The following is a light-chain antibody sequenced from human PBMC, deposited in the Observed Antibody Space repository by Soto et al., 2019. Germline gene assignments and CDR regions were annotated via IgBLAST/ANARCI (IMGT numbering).Light chain of an antibody. J-gene: IGLJ2*01. CDR1: SSNIGTNY. Sequence: QSVLTQPPSVSAAPGQRVTISCSGSSSNIGTNYVSWYQQLPGAAPKLLIYDTNRRRSGIPDRFSGSKSGTSATLDITGVQTGDEADYYCGTWDDSLSVVAFGGGTQLTVL. CDR3: GTWDDSLSVVA. CDR2: DTN. V-gene: IGLV1-51*01.